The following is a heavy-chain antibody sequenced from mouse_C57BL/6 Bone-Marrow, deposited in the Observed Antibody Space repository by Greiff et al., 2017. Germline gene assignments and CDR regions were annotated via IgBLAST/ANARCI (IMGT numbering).Heavy chain of an antibody. CDR3: ASLGLDY. Sequence: EVQLVESGGGLVKPGGSLKLSCAASGFTFSDYGMHWVRQAPEKGLEWVAYISSGSSTIYYADTVKGRFTISRDNAKNTLFLQMTSLRSEDTAMYYCASLGLDYWGQGTTLTVSS. CDR2: ISSGSSTI. V-gene: IGHV5-17*01. D-gene: IGHD4-1*01. CDR1: GFTFSDYG. J-gene: IGHJ2*01.